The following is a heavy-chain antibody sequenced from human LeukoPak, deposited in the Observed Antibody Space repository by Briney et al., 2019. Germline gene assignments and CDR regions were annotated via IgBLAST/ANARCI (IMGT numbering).Heavy chain of an antibody. CDR2: ISDTGATI. CDR1: GFTFSSYG. D-gene: IGHD3-22*01. Sequence: GGSLRLSCAASGFTFSSYGMHWVRQAPGKGLEWVSYISDTGATIYYADSVKGRFTVSRDNAKNSLYLQMNSLRAEDTAIYYCATFYDSSGRDYWGQGTLVTVSS. J-gene: IGHJ4*02. CDR3: ATFYDSSGRDY. V-gene: IGHV3-48*04.